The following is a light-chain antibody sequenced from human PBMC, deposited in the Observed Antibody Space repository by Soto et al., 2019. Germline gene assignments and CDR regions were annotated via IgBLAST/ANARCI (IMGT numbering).Light chain of an antibody. CDR2: EVT. J-gene: IGLJ1*01. Sequence: QSALTQPASVSGSPGQSITISCTGTSGDVGSDSPVSWYQQLPGRAPKLMIYEVTKRPSGVSNRFSGSKSGNTASLTISGLQAEDEAEYYCCSYAGDDTFCLFGTGTKVTVL. V-gene: IGLV2-23*02. CDR1: SGDVGSDSP. CDR3: CSYAGDDTFCL.